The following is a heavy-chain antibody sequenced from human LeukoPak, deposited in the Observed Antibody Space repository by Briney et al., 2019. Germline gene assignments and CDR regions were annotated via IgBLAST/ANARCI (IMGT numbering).Heavy chain of an antibody. CDR2: VYVSGAT. D-gene: IGHD4-17*01. Sequence: SETLSLTCTVSGGSISSGGYHWAWTRQPPGKGLEWIGNVYVSGATYYNPSLKSRVTISIDTSKNQFSLKLSSVTAADTAVYYCAKEHNDYEGIWFDPWGQGTLVTVSS. V-gene: IGHV4-39*07. CDR3: AKEHNDYEGIWFDP. CDR1: GGSISSGGYH. J-gene: IGHJ5*02.